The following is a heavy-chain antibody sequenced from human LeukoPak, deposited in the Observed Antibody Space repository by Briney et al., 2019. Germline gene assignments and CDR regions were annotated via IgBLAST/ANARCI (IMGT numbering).Heavy chain of an antibody. D-gene: IGHD3-10*01. J-gene: IGHJ5*02. V-gene: IGHV4-34*01. Sequence: PSETLSLTCAVYGGSFSGYYWSWIRQPPGKGLEWIGEINHSGSTNYNPSLKSRVTISVDTSKNQFSLKLSSVTAADTAVYYCARRAITMVRGVINWFDPWGQGTLVTVSS. CDR2: INHSGST. CDR3: ARRAITMVRGVINWFDP. CDR1: GGSFSGYY.